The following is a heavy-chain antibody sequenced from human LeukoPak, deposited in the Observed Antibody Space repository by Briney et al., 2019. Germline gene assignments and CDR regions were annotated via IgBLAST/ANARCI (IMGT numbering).Heavy chain of an antibody. D-gene: IGHD1-26*01. CDR2: INHSGGT. J-gene: IGHJ4*02. CDR3: ARHFYRGSYYAVYYFDY. CDR1: GGSFSGYY. Sequence: SETLSLTCAVYGGSFSGYYWSWVRQPPEKGLEWIGEINHSGGTNYNPSLKSRVTISVDTSKNQFSLKLSSVTAADTAVYYCARHFYRGSYYAVYYFDYWGQGTRVTVSS. V-gene: IGHV4-34*01.